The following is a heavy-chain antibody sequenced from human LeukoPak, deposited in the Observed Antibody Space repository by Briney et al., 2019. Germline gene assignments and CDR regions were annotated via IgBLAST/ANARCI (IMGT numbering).Heavy chain of an antibody. CDR2: INDDGRST. CDR3: ARDSADDSSGYYPFDY. D-gene: IGHD3-22*01. CDR1: GFTFSSYW. J-gene: IGHJ4*02. V-gene: IGHV3-74*01. Sequence: GGSLRLSCAASGFTFSSYWMHWVRQAPGKGLVGVSRINDDGRSTSYADSVKGRFTISRDNAKNTLYLQMNSLRAEDTAVYYCARDSADDSSGYYPFDYWGQGTLVTVSS.